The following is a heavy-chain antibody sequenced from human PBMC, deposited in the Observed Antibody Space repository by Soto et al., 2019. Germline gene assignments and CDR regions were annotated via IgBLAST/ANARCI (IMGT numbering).Heavy chain of an antibody. J-gene: IGHJ4*02. Sequence: GASVKVSCKASGYTFTSYGISWVRQAPGQRLEWMGWISAYNGNTNYAQKLQGRVTMTTDTSTSTAYMELRSLRSDDTAVYYCARVWEKYYDFWSGYYTKSAYFDYWGQGTLVTVSS. CDR3: ARVWEKYYDFWSGYYTKSAYFDY. CDR2: ISAYNGNT. V-gene: IGHV1-18*01. D-gene: IGHD3-3*01. CDR1: GYTFTSYG.